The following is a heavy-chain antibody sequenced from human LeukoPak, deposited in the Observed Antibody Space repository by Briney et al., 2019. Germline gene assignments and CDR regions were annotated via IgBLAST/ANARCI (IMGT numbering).Heavy chain of an antibody. CDR3: ATNSGGKEYSRPGGLDY. V-gene: IGHV1-2*02. J-gene: IGHJ4*02. Sequence: ASVKVSCKASGYTFTGYFMHWVRQARGQGLEWMGWINPNSGGTNHGQKFQGRVTMTGDTSISTAYMDLSSLRSDDTAVYYCATNSGGKEYSRPGGLDYWGQGDLVTVSS. CDR2: INPNSGGT. CDR1: GYTFTGYF. D-gene: IGHD6-6*01.